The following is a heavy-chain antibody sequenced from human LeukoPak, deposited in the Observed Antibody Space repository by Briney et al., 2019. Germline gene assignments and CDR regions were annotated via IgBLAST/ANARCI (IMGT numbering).Heavy chain of an antibody. Sequence: ASVKVSCKASGYTFTGYYMHWLRHAPGQGLEWMGWINPNSGGTNYAQKFQGRVTMTRDTSTSTVYLELSSLRSGDTAVYYCARATQSWFDPWGQGTLVTVSS. J-gene: IGHJ5*02. CDR2: INPNSGGT. CDR1: GYTFTGYY. CDR3: ARATQSWFDP. V-gene: IGHV1-2*02.